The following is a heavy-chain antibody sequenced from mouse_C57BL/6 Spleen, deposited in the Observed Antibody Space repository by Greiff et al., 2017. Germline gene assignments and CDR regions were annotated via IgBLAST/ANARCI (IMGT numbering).Heavy chain of an antibody. J-gene: IGHJ3*01. CDR2: IYPGDGDT. D-gene: IGHD2-5*01. Sequence: VQLQQSGPELVKPGASVKISCKASGYAFSSSWMNWVKQRPGKGLEWIGRIYPGDGDTNYNGKFKGKATLTADKSSSTAYMQLSSLTSEDSAVYFCARGDYSNSGGCAYWGQGTLVTVSA. V-gene: IGHV1-82*01. CDR1: GYAFSSSW. CDR3: ARGDYSNSGGCAY.